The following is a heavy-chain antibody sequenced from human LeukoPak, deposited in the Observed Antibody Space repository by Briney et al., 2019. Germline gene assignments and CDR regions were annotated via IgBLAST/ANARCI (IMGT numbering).Heavy chain of an antibody. Sequence: PSETLSLTCTVSGGSISSYYWSWIRQPPGKGLEWIGYIYYSGSTNYNPSLKSRVTISVDTSKNQFSLKLSSVTAADTAVYYCTRHFGGSGWYFRAGTPYYFDYWGQGTLVTVSS. V-gene: IGHV4-59*08. J-gene: IGHJ4*02. CDR1: GGSISSYY. CDR3: TRHFGGSGWYFRAGTPYYFDY. CDR2: IYYSGST. D-gene: IGHD6-19*01.